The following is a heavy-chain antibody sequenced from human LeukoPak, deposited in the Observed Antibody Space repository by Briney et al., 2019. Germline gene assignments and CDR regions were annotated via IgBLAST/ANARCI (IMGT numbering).Heavy chain of an antibody. J-gene: IGHJ5*02. CDR2: IYTSGST. Sequence: SQTLSLTCTVSGGSISSGSYYWSWIRQPAGKGLEWIGRIYTSGSTNYNPSLKSRVTISVDTSKNQFSLKLSSVTAADTAVYYCARDWADCSGGSCYHNWFDPWGQGTLVTVSS. V-gene: IGHV4-61*02. D-gene: IGHD2-15*01. CDR3: ARDWADCSGGSCYHNWFDP. CDR1: GGSISSGSYY.